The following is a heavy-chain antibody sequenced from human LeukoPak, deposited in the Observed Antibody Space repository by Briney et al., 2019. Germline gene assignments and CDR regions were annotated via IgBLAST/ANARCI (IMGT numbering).Heavy chain of an antibody. CDR3: AKDPGLNYDILTGPQGPGLRPALVEDGANVGFDY. J-gene: IGHJ4*02. CDR1: GSTFSSYG. D-gene: IGHD3-9*01. CDR2: IRYDGSNK. Sequence: GGSLRLSCAASGSTFSSYGMHWVRQAPGKGLEWVAFIRYDGSNKYYADSVKGRFTISRDNSKNTLYLQMNSLRAEDTAVYYCAKDPGLNYDILTGPQGPGLRPALVEDGANVGFDYWGQGTLVTVSS. V-gene: IGHV3-30*02.